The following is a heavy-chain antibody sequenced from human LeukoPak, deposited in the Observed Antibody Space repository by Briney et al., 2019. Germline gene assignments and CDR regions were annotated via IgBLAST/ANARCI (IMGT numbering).Heavy chain of an antibody. Sequence: GVSLRLSCAASGFTFSSYWMSWVRQAPGKGLEWVANIKQDGSEKYYVDSVKGRFTISRDNSKNTLYLQINSLRVEDTAVYYCARDQLSIDYWGQGTLVTVSS. V-gene: IGHV3-7*01. CDR3: ARDQLSIDY. CDR1: GFTFSSYW. D-gene: IGHD1-1*01. CDR2: IKQDGSEK. J-gene: IGHJ4*02.